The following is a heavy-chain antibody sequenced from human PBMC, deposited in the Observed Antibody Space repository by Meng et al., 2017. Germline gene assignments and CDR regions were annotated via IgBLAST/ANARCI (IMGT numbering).Heavy chain of an antibody. CDR1: GFSVTTSY. CDR3: ARDSSSGWYHNY. CDR2: IYSGGST. Sequence: VQLAGTGGGLSQPGGSLRLSCTASGFSVTTSYMSWVRQAPGKGLEWVSVIYSGGSTYYADSVKGRFSISRDNSKNTLYLQMNSLRAEDTAVYFCARDSSSGWYHNYWGQGTLVTVSS. D-gene: IGHD6-19*01. J-gene: IGHJ4*02. V-gene: IGHV3-53*02.